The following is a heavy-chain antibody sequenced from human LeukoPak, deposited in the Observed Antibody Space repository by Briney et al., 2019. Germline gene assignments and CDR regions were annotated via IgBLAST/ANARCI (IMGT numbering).Heavy chain of an antibody. D-gene: IGHD3-22*01. CDR1: GGTFSSYA. V-gene: IGHV1-69*04. Sequence: PWASVKVSCKASGGTFSSYAISWVRQAPGQGLEWMGRIIPILGIANYAQKFQGRVTITADKSTSTAYMELRSLRSEDTAVYYCARDTYYYDSSGYRGRFDPWGQGTLVTVSS. J-gene: IGHJ5*02. CDR2: IIPILGIA. CDR3: ARDTYYYDSSGYRGRFDP.